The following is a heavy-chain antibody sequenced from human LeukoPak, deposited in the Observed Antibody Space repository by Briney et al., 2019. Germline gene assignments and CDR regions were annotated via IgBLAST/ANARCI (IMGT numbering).Heavy chain of an antibody. CDR2: IRSKAYGGTT. V-gene: IGHV3-49*03. CDR3: TRDPPGIVGAY. Sequence: PGGSLRLPCTASGFTFGDYAMSWFRQAPGKGLEGVGFIRSKAYGGTTEYAASVKGRFTISRDDSKSIAYLQMNSLKTEDTAVYYCTRDPPGIVGAYWGQGTLVTVSS. CDR1: GFTFGDYA. J-gene: IGHJ4*02. D-gene: IGHD1-26*01.